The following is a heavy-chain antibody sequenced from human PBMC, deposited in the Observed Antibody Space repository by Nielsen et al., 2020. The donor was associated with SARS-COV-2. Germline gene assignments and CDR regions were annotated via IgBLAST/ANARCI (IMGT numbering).Heavy chain of an antibody. CDR3: ARDNNDYVWGSYRQYYFDY. Sequence: SETLSLTCTVSGGSISSGDYYWSWIRQPPGKGLEWIGYIYYSGSTYYNPSLKSRVTISVDTSKNQFSLKLSSVTAADTAVYYCARDNNDYVWGSYRQYYFDYWGQGTLVTVSS. D-gene: IGHD3-16*02. J-gene: IGHJ4*02. CDR1: GGSISSGDYY. CDR2: IYYSGST. V-gene: IGHV4-30-4*01.